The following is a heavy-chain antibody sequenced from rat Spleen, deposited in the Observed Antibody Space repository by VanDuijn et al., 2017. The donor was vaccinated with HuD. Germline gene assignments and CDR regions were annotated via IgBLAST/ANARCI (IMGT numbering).Heavy chain of an antibody. D-gene: IGHD1-10*01. CDR3: ARPYNNYGAYFDY. CDR2: ISYDGGST. Sequence: EVQLVESGGGLVQPGGSLKLSCAASGFTFSDYNMAWVRQAPKKGLEWVASISYDGGSTYHRDSVKGRFTISRDNAKNTLYLQMDSLRSEDTATYYCARPYNNYGAYFDYWGQGVMVTV. J-gene: IGHJ2*01. V-gene: IGHV5-7*01. CDR1: GFTFSDYN.